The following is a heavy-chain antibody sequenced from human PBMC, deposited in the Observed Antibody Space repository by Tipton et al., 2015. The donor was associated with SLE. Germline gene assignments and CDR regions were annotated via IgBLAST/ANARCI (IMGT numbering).Heavy chain of an antibody. D-gene: IGHD6-13*01. V-gene: IGHV4-34*01. J-gene: IGHJ3*02. CDR2: INHGGST. Sequence: LRLSCAVYGGSFSGYYWSWIRQPPGKGLEWIGEINHGGSTNYNPSLKSRVTISVDTSKNQFSLKLSSVTAADTAVYYCARRGAGYSSSWTDAFDIWGQGTMVTVSS. CDR1: GGSFSGYY. CDR3: ARRGAGYSSSWTDAFDI.